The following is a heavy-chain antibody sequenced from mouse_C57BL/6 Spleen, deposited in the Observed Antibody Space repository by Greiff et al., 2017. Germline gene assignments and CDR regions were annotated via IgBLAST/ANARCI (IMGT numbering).Heavy chain of an antibody. D-gene: IGHD2-4*01. V-gene: IGHV14-3*01. CDR2: IDPANGNT. CDR1: GFNIKHTY. J-gene: IGHJ2*01. Sequence: EVQLQQSVAELVRPGASVKLSCTASGFNIKHTYMHWVKQRPEQGLEWIGRIDPANGNTKYAPKFQGKATITADTSSNTAYLQLSSLTSEDTAIYYCAKDDYDEDYFDYWGQGTTLTVSS. CDR3: AKDDYDEDYFDY.